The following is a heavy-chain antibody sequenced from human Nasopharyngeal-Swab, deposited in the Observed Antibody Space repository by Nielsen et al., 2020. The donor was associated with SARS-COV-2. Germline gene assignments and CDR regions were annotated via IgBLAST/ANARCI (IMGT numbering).Heavy chain of an antibody. J-gene: IGHJ2*01. CDR2: ISYDGSNK. CDR3: ARSSGGYWYFDL. V-gene: IGHV3-30*04. Sequence: GESLKISCAASGFTFSSYAMHWVRQAPGKGPEWVAVISYDGSNKYYADSVKGRFTISRDNSKNTLYLQMNSLRAEDTAVYYCARSSGGYWYFDLWGRGTLVTVSS. CDR1: GFTFSSYA. D-gene: IGHD6-19*01.